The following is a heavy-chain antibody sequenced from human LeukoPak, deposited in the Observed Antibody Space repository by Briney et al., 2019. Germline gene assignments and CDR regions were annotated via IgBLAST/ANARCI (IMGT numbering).Heavy chain of an antibody. J-gene: IGHJ6*03. V-gene: IGHV3-23*01. CDR1: GFTFSNYV. D-gene: IGHD2-2*01. Sequence: GGSLRLSCAASGFTFSNYVMNWVRQAPGKGLEWVSGISVTGGRTYSAESVKGRFTISRDNSKNTLYLQMNSLRTEDTAVFYCARGSSSLYHYMDVWGRGTAVTVS. CDR2: ISVTGGRT. CDR3: ARGSSSLYHYMDV.